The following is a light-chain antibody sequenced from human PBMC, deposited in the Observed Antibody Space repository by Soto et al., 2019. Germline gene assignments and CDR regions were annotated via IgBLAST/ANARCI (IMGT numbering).Light chain of an antibody. Sequence: QSVLTQPPSASGTPGQRVTISCSGVSSNIGSNAVNWYQQFPGAAPQLLIYTNSQRPSGVPDRFSGSKSGTSASLAITGLPSEDEADYHCAAWDDSLNALVFGGGTKLTVL. CDR2: TNS. V-gene: IGLV1-44*01. CDR3: AAWDDSLNALV. CDR1: SSNIGSNA. J-gene: IGLJ3*02.